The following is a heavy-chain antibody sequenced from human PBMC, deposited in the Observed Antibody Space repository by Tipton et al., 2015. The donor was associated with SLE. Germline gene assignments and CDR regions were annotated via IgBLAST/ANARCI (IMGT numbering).Heavy chain of an antibody. CDR2: IKQDGSEK. CDR3: ARRIAGSSTGGNFDY. V-gene: IGHV3-7*01. D-gene: IGHD2-2*01. CDR1: GFSFSGYW. Sequence: SLRLSCVASGFSFSGYWMSWVRQAPGKGLEWVANIKQDGSEKYYVDSVKGRFTISRDNAQNSLYLQMNSLRAEDTAVYYCARRIAGSSTGGNFDYWGQGTLVTVSS. J-gene: IGHJ4*02.